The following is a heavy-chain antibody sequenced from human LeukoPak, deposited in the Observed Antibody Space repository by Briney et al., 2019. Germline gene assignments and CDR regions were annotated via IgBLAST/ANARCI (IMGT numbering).Heavy chain of an antibody. D-gene: IGHD6-13*01. V-gene: IGHV3-73*01. J-gene: IGHJ4*02. CDR2: IRSKANSYAT. Sequence: GGSLRLSCAASGFTFSGSAMHWVRQASGKGLEWVGRIRSKANSYATAYAASVKGRFTISRDDSKNTAYLQMNSLKTGGTAVYYCTSPGIAAAGGQGTLVTVSS. CDR1: GFTFSGSA. CDR3: TSPGIAAA.